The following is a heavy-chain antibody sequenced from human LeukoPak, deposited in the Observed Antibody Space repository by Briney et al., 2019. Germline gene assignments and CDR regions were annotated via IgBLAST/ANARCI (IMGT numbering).Heavy chain of an antibody. D-gene: IGHD2-8*01. V-gene: IGHV4-34*01. J-gene: IGHJ6*03. CDR3: ASRLKNYYYYYMDV. CDR2: INHSGST. Sequence: NPSETLSLTCAVYGGSFSGYYWSWIRQPPGKGLGWIGEINHSGSTNYNPSLKSRVTISVDTSKNQFSLKLSSATAADTAVYYCASRLKNYYYYYMDVWGKGTTVTVSS. CDR1: GGSFSGYY.